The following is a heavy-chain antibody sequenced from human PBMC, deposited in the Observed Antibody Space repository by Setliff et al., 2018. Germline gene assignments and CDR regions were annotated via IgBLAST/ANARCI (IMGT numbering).Heavy chain of an antibody. D-gene: IGHD2-15*01. Sequence: PSETLSLTCAVSGGSISSIYWWSWVRQPPGKGLEWIGEINHSGSTNYNPSLKSRVTISVDKSKNQFSLRLTSVTAADTAVYYCARAHGGGHDYWGQGTLVTVSS. V-gene: IGHV4-4*02. J-gene: IGHJ4*02. CDR2: INHSGST. CDR1: GGSISSIYW. CDR3: ARAHGGGHDY.